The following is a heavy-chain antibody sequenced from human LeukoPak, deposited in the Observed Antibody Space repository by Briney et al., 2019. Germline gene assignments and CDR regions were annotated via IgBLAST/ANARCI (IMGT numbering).Heavy chain of an antibody. Sequence: GGSLSLSCAASGFAASGFTFSTFGMHWVRQAPGKGLEWVAFIRYDGSNKYYADSVKGRFTISRDDSKNTLYLQMNSLRAEDTAVYYCAKDLEQWLALNWFDPWGQGTLVTVSS. CDR3: AKDLEQWLALNWFDP. J-gene: IGHJ5*02. V-gene: IGHV3-30*02. CDR2: IRYDGSNK. CDR1: GFTFSTFG. D-gene: IGHD6-19*01.